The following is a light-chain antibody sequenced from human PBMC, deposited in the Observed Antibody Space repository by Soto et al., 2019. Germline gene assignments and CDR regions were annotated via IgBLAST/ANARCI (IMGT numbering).Light chain of an antibody. V-gene: IGKV3-15*01. J-gene: IGKJ1*01. CDR1: QSVSSN. CDR2: GAS. Sequence: EIVMTQSPATLSVSPGERATLSCRASQSVSSNLAWYQQKPGQAPRLLIYGASTRATGIPARFSGSGSGTEFALTISSLQPDDFATYYCQQRQSWPRTFGQGTKV. CDR3: QQRQSWPRT.